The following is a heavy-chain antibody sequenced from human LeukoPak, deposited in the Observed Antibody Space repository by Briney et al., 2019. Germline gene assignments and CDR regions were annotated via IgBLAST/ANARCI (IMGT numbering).Heavy chain of an antibody. CDR3: ARDASDFWSGYQTDTYFDY. CDR2: ISSSSSYI. J-gene: IGHJ4*02. V-gene: IGHV3-21*01. D-gene: IGHD3-3*01. Sequence: MPGGSLRLSCAASAFTFSSYSMNWVRQAPGKGLEWVSSISSSSSYIYYADSVKGRFTISRDNAKNSLYLQMNSLRAEDTAVYYCARDASDFWSGYQTDTYFDYWGQGTLVTVSS. CDR1: AFTFSSYS.